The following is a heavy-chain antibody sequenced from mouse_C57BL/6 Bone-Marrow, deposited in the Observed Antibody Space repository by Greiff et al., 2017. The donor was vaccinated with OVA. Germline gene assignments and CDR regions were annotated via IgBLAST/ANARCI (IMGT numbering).Heavy chain of an antibody. CDR3: ARRYYGSSGWYFDA. CDR2: IYPGSGST. V-gene: IGHV1-55*01. D-gene: IGHD1-1*01. Sequence: QVQLQQPGAELVKPGASVKMSCKASGYTFTSYWITWVKQRPGQGLEWIGDIYPGSGSTNYNEKFKSKATLTVDTSSSTAYMQLSSLTSEDSAVYYCARRYYGSSGWYFDAWGTGTTVTVSS. CDR1: GYTFTSYW. J-gene: IGHJ1*03.